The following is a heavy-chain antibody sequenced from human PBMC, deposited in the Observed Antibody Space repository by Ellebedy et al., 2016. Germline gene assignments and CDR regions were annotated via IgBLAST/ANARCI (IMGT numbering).Heavy chain of an antibody. CDR1: GFTFSSYA. V-gene: IGHV3-23*01. CDR3: VKVYSGSYSDAFDI. D-gene: IGHD1-26*01. Sequence: GGSLRLSCAASGFTFSSYAMSWVRQAPGKGLEWVSAIRSSGGSTYYADSVKGRFTISRDNSKNTLHLQMNSLRAEDTAVYYCVKVYSGSYSDAFDIWGQGTMVTVSS. CDR2: IRSSGGST. J-gene: IGHJ3*02.